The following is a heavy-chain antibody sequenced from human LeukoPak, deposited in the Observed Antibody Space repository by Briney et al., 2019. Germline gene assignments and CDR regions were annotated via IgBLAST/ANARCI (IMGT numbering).Heavy chain of an antibody. CDR2: IKSKTDGGTT. CDR3: ITAPDDTRIFPLDY. J-gene: IGHJ4*02. Sequence: GGSLRLSCAASGFTFSNAWMSWVRQAPGKGLEWVGRIKSKTDGGTTDYAAPVKGRFTISRDDSKNTLYLQMNSLKTEDTAVYYCITAPDDTRIFPLDYWGQGTLVTVSS. D-gene: IGHD2-15*01. CDR1: GFTFSNAW. V-gene: IGHV3-15*01.